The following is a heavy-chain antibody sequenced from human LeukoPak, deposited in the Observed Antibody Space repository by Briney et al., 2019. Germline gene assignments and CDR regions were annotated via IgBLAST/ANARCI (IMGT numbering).Heavy chain of an antibody. CDR1: GFTFSSYG. V-gene: IGHV3-30*02. CDR3: AKGFWSDYNWFDP. CDR2: IRYDGSNK. J-gene: IGHJ5*02. Sequence: PGGSLRLSCAASGFTFSSYGMHWVRQAPGKGLEWVAFIRYDGSNKYYADSVKGRFTISRDNSKNTLYLQMNSLRAEDTAVYYCAKGFWSDYNWFDPWGQGILVTVSS. D-gene: IGHD3-3*01.